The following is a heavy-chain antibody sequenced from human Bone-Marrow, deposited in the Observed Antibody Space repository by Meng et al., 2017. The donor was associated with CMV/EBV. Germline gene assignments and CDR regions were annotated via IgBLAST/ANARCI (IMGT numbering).Heavy chain of an antibody. Sequence: NFRSYGMQWVRQAPGKGLEWVALISFHGSDKYYAESVKGRIAISRDNSKNTLSLQMDSLRPDDTAVYYCAKDSQYCSGGSCYGYLDDWGQGALVTVSS. V-gene: IGHV3-30*18. CDR1: NFRSYG. J-gene: IGHJ4*02. CDR2: ISFHGSDK. D-gene: IGHD2-15*01. CDR3: AKDSQYCSGGSCYGYLDD.